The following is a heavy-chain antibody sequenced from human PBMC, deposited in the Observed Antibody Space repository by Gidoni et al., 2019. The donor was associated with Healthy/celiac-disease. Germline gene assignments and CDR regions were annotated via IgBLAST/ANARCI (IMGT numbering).Heavy chain of an antibody. V-gene: IGHV4-34*01. D-gene: IGHD5-12*01. CDR3: ARGAGYNSD. CDR1: GGSFRGYY. CDR2: INHSGST. Sequence: QVQLQQWGAGLLKPAETLSLTCAVYGGSFRGYYWSWIRQPPGKGLEWIGEINHSGSTNYNPSLKSRVTISVDTSKNQFSLKLSSVTAADTAVYYCARGAGYNSDWGQGTLVTVSS. J-gene: IGHJ4*02.